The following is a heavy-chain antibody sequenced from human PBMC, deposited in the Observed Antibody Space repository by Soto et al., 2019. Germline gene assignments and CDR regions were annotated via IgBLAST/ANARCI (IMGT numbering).Heavy chain of an antibody. J-gene: IGHJ4*02. D-gene: IGHD2-21*02. V-gene: IGHV3-7*03. CDR3: ARRGAVMVSAIGFMY. CDR2: INEDGSEK. Sequence: EVQLVDSGGGLVQPGGSLRLSCEASGFTFRSYWMSWVRHVPGKGLEWVANINEDGSEKYYVDSVKDRFTISRDNAKKSLHLQMNSLRVEDTAVYYCARRGAVMVSAIGFMYWGQGTLVTVSS. CDR1: GFTFRSYW.